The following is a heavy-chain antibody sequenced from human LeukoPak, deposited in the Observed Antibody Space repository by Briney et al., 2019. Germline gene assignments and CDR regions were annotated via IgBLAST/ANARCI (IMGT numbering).Heavy chain of an antibody. CDR2: IMPDGSDK. CDR3: AKDGITMVRGVTRAPFDY. V-gene: IGHV3-7*03. J-gene: IGHJ4*02. D-gene: IGHD3-10*01. CDR1: GFTFSSYW. Sequence: GGSLRLSCAASGFTFSSYWMSWVRQAPGKGLEWVTNIMPDGSDKYYVDSVKGRFTISRDNSKNTLYLQMNSLRAEDTAVYYCAKDGITMVRGVTRAPFDYWGQGTLVTVSS.